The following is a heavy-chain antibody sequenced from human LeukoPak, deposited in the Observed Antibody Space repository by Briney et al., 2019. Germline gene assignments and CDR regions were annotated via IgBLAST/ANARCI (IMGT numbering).Heavy chain of an antibody. D-gene: IGHD5-12*01. CDR2: ISWNSGSI. CDR1: GFTFDDYA. CDR3: AKAPRGYSGYGGYFDY. Sequence: GGSLRLSCAASGFTFDDYAMHWVRQAPGKGLEWVSGISWNSGSIGYADSVKGRFTISRDSAKNSLYLQMNSLRAEDTALYYCAKAPRGYSGYGGYFDYWGQGTLVTVSS. J-gene: IGHJ4*02. V-gene: IGHV3-9*01.